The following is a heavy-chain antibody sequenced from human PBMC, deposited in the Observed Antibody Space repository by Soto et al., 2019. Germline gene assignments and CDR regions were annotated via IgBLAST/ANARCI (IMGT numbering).Heavy chain of an antibody. Sequence: QITLRESGPTLVKPRQTLTLTCSFSGFSLSSPAVGVNWIRQSPGKAPEWLALIYWNDDNHYSPSLKSRLTITKVTSKNQVVLTMTNMDPEDTATYYCAHGAGWLSDYWGQGTLVTVSS. D-gene: IGHD3-9*01. V-gene: IGHV2-5*01. CDR3: AHGAGWLSDY. CDR2: IYWNDDN. J-gene: IGHJ4*02. CDR1: GFSLSSPAVG.